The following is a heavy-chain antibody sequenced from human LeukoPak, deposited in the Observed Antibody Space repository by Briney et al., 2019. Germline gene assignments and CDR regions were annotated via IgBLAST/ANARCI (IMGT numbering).Heavy chain of an antibody. CDR2: ISSRSSFI. J-gene: IGHJ6*03. D-gene: IGHD2-2*01. CDR1: GFTFNTYA. Sequence: GGSLRLSCSASGFTFNTYAMNWARQSPGKGLEWVSSISSRSSFIYYADSVKGRFTISRDNAKNSLYLQMNSLRAEDTAVYYCARDDTSLNYYYYMDVWGKGTTVTVSS. V-gene: IGHV3-21*01. CDR3: ARDDTSLNYYYYMDV.